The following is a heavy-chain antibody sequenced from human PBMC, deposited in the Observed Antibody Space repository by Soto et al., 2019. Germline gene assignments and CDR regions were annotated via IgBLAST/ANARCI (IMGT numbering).Heavy chain of an antibody. D-gene: IGHD2-2*02. CDR2: IVVGSGNT. CDR1: GFTFTSSA. CDR3: AADPMAYCSSTRCYNYYYGMDV. J-gene: IGHJ6*02. V-gene: IGHV1-58*01. Sequence: SVKVSCKASGFTFTSSAVQWVRQARGQRLEWIGWIVVGSGNTNYAQKFQERVTITRDMSTSTAYMELSSLRSEDTAVYYCAADPMAYCSSTRCYNYYYGMDVWGQGTTVTVSS.